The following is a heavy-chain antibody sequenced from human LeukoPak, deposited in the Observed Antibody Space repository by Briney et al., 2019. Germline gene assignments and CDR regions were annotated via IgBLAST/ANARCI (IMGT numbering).Heavy chain of an antibody. CDR1: GFTFDDYA. CDR2: ISWNSGSI. V-gene: IGHV3-9*01. Sequence: GRSLRLSCAASGFTFDDYAMHWVRQAPGKGLEWVSGISWNSGSIGYADSVKGRFTISRDNAKNSLYLQMNSLRAEDTALYYCAKDMAVAGDWTFDYWGQGTLVTVSS. J-gene: IGHJ4*02. D-gene: IGHD6-19*01. CDR3: AKDMAVAGDWTFDY.